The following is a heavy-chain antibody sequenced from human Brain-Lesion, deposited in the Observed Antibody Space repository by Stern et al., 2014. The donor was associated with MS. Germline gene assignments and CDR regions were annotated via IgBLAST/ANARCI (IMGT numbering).Heavy chain of an antibody. V-gene: IGHV2-5*02. CDR2: IYWDDDN. D-gene: IGHD4-23*01. Sequence: QVTLRESGPTLVKPTQTLTLTCIFSGFSLNTPGVGVGWIRQPPGQALEWLALIYWDDDNLYSPSVKNRVTISKDPSKNQVVLTMSNMDPVDPGTYFCARRRVAVVGRAPPNYFDPWGQGTLVTVSA. CDR3: ARRRVAVVGRAPPNYFDP. J-gene: IGHJ5*02. CDR1: GFSLNTPGVG.